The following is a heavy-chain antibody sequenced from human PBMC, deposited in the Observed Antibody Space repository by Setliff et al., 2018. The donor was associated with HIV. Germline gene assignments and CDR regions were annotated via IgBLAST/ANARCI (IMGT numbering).Heavy chain of an antibody. CDR2: MSYSGTT. CDR3: AMGSSGYPFDY. D-gene: IGHD3-22*01. J-gene: IGHJ4*02. V-gene: IGHV4-39*01. Sequence: ETLSLTCSVSGGSISSSTYYWGWIRQPPGKGLEWIGSMSYSGTTYDNPSLKRRVTISEDTSKNQFSLKLTSVTAADTAAYYCAMGSSGYPFDYWGQGSLVTAPQ. CDR1: GGSISSSTYY.